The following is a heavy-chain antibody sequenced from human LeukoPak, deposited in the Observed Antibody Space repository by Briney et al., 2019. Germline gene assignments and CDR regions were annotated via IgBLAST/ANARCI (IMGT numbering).Heavy chain of an antibody. CDR1: GYTFTNYG. CDR2: SSGYSGNT. V-gene: IGHV1-18*01. J-gene: IGHJ4*02. CDR3: ARDHRRVAAAGTELVY. Sequence: GASVKLSCKASGYTFTNYGISWVRQAPGQGLGWMGWSSGYSGNTNYARKLQGRVTMTTDTSTRTAYMELRSLRSDDTAMYYCARDHRRVAAAGTELVYWGQGTLVTVSS. D-gene: IGHD6-13*01.